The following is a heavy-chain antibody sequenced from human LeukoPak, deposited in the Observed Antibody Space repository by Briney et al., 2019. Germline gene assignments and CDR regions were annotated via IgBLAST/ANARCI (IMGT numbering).Heavy chain of an antibody. CDR3: AKDPYRVIVATGNYLDP. Sequence: GGSLRLSCATSGFTFSSYGMHWVRQAPGKGPEWVAVISNDGSNIQYADSAKGRFTISRDNSKNTLYLQMNSLRSKDAAVYYCAKDPYRVIVATGNYLDPWGQGTLVTVSS. CDR2: ISNDGSNI. CDR1: GFTFSSYG. J-gene: IGHJ5*02. D-gene: IGHD2-21*01. V-gene: IGHV3-30*18.